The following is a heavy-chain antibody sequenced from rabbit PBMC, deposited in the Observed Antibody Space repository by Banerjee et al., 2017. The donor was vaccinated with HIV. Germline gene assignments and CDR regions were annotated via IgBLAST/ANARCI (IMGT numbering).Heavy chain of an antibody. D-gene: IGHD1-1*01. V-gene: IGHV1S45*01. CDR3: VRGASDSGYYSL. CDR2: IDPVFGIT. J-gene: IGHJ6*01. CDR1: GFTLSSYYM. Sequence: QEQLEESAGGLVQPGGSLKLSCKASGFTLSSYYMNWVRQAPGKGLEWIGYIDPVFGITYYANWAKGRFTISKTSSTTVTLQMTSLTAADTATYFCVRGASDSGYYSLWGQGTLVTVS.